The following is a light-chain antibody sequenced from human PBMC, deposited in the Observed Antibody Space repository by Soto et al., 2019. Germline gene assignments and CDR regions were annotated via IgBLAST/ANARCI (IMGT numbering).Light chain of an antibody. Sequence: EIVLTQSPGTLSLSPGERATLSCRASQSVSDMYLAWYQQKPGQAPRLLIYASNRATGIPDRFSGSGSGTDFTLTISRLEPEAFAVYYRQHYGTSALFGPGTKVEIK. J-gene: IGKJ3*01. CDR1: QSVSDMY. CDR2: AS. CDR3: QHYGTSAL. V-gene: IGKV3-20*01.